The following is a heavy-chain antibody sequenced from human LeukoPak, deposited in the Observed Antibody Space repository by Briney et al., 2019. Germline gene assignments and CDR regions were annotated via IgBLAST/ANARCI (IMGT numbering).Heavy chain of an antibody. CDR1: GFTFYGYA. D-gene: IGHD6-19*01. V-gene: IGHV3-43*02. CDR3: AKGLRPYNSGWFDY. CDR2: VSVDGGIT. Sequence: GRSLRLSCAASGFTFYGYAMHWVRQAPGKGLEWVSLVSVDGGITYYAGSVKGRFTISRDNSKNSLYLQMSTLRTEDTALYYCAKGLRPYNSGWFDYWGQGTLVTVSS. J-gene: IGHJ4*02.